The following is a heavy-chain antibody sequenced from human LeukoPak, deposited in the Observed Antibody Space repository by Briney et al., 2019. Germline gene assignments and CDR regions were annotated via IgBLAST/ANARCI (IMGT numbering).Heavy chain of an antibody. Sequence: PGGSLRLSCAASGFTFSSYSMNWVRQAPGKGLEWVSYISSSSSTIYYADSVKGRFTISRDNAKNSLYLQMNSLRAEDTAVYYCARDPNTYYDFWSGYFYFDYWGQGTLVTVSS. V-gene: IGHV3-48*01. D-gene: IGHD3-3*01. CDR3: ARDPNTYYDFWSGYFYFDY. CDR1: GFTFSSYS. J-gene: IGHJ4*02. CDR2: ISSSSSTI.